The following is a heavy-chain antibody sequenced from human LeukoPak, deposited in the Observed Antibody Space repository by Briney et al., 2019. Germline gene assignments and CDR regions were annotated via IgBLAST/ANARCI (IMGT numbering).Heavy chain of an antibody. Sequence: SETLSLTCTVSGGSISSYYWSWIRLPPGKGLEWVGYIYYSGSTNYNPSLKSRVTISVDTSKNQFSLKLSSVTAADTAVYYCARGPIAVVPAAKWAFDIWGQGTMGTVSS. D-gene: IGHD2-2*01. V-gene: IGHV4-59*08. J-gene: IGHJ3*02. CDR3: ARGPIAVVPAAKWAFDI. CDR2: IYYSGST. CDR1: GGSISSYY.